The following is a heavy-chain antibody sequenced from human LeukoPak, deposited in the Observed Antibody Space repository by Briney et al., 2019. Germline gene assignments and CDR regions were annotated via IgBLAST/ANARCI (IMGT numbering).Heavy chain of an antibody. CDR2: IWYDGSNK. CDR3: ARDRRDGYNPSYYFDS. Sequence: GGSLRLSCAASGFTFSSYRMHWVRQAPGKGLEGVAVIWYDGSNKYFADSVKGRFTISRDNSKNTLYLQMNSLRAEDTAVYYCARDRRDGYNPSYYFDSWGQGTLVTVSS. D-gene: IGHD5-24*01. J-gene: IGHJ4*02. V-gene: IGHV3-33*01. CDR1: GFTFSSYR.